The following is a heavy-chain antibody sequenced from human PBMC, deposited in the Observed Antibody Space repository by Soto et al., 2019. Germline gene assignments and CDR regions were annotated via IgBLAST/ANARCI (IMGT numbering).Heavy chain of an antibody. CDR2: IKSDGSST. CDR1: KFTFSNYW. J-gene: IGHJ4*02. D-gene: IGHD6-13*01. V-gene: IGHV3-74*01. CDR3: VGGVAASGPGY. Sequence: GGSLILSCEASKFTFSNYWMHWVRQPPGKGLVWVSRIKSDGSSTSYADSVKGRFTISRDNAKNTLYLQMNSLRAEDTAVYYCVGGVAASGPGYWGQGTLVTVSS.